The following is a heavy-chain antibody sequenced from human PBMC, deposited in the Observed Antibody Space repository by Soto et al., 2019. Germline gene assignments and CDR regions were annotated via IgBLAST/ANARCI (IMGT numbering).Heavy chain of an antibody. V-gene: IGHV3-23*01. J-gene: IGHJ1*01. CDR1: GFTFGSYA. CDR2: ISKNGGST. CDR3: AKPPYGEEYFQH. Sequence: GGSLRLSCAASGFTFGSYAISWVRQAQGKGREWVSAISKNGGSTYYADSVKGRFTISRDNSKNTLYLQMNSLRAEDTAVYYCAKPPYGEEYFQHWGQGALVTVSS. D-gene: IGHD4-17*01.